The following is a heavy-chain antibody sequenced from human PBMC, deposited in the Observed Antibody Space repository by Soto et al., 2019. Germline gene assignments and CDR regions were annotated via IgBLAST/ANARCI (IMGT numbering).Heavy chain of an antibody. D-gene: IGHD6-13*01. CDR2: IWYDGVNK. V-gene: IGHV3-33*01. Sequence: PGGSLRLSCAASGFSFSSYAMHWVRQAPGKGLEWVAVIWYDGVNKYYADSVKGRFTISRDNSNNALYVQMNSLKAEDTAVYYCVRDPYFQAAGRLYSLHYWGPGTLVTVSS. CDR1: GFSFSSYA. CDR3: VRDPYFQAAGRLYSLHY. J-gene: IGHJ4*02.